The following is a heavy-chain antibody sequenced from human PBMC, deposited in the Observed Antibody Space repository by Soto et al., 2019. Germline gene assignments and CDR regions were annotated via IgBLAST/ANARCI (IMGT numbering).Heavy chain of an antibody. V-gene: IGHV4-59*01. Sequence: SETLSLTCTVSGGSISSYYWSWIRQPPGKGLEWIGYIYYSGGTNYNPSLKSRVTISVDTSKNQFSLKLSSVTAADTAVYYCARFKRGYYDSAYYFDYWGQGTLVTVSS. CDR3: ARFKRGYYDSAYYFDY. CDR1: GGSISSYY. CDR2: IYYSGGT. D-gene: IGHD3-22*01. J-gene: IGHJ4*02.